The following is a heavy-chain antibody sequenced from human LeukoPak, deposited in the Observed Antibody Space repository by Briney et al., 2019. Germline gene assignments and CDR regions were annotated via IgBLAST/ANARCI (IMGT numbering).Heavy chain of an antibody. J-gene: IGHJ3*02. Sequence: GGSLRLSCAASGFTFSSYAMSWVRQAPGKGLEGVSAISGSGGSTYYADSVKGRFTISRDNSKNTLYLQMKSLRAEDTAVYYCAKDQLGSYNAFDIWGQGTMVTVSS. D-gene: IGHD1-26*01. CDR3: AKDQLGSYNAFDI. CDR2: ISGSGGST. CDR1: GFTFSSYA. V-gene: IGHV3-23*01.